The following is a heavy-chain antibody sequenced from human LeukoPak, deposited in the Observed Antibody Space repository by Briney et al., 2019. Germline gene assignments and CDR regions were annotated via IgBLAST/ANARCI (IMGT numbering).Heavy chain of an antibody. CDR1: GGAFSTFS. J-gene: IGHJ5*02. CDR2: INPNSGGT. CDR3: AQGYSSSWYFFDP. Sequence: ASVKVSCKASGGAFSTFSFTWVRQAPGQGLEWVGWINPNSGGTNYAQKFQGRVTMTRDTSISTAYMELSRLRSDDTAVYYCAQGYSSSWYFFDPWGQGTLVTVSS. V-gene: IGHV1-2*02. D-gene: IGHD6-13*01.